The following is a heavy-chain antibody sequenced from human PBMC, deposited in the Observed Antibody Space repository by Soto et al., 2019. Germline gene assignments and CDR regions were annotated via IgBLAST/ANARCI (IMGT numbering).Heavy chain of an antibody. CDR3: AREGSSSWYWFDP. V-gene: IGHV4-61*01. Sequence: SETLSLTCTVSGGSVSSDIYYWSWIRQPPGEGLEWIGFIYYSGSTNYNPPLKSRVTISVDTSKNQFSLKLSSVTAADTAVYYCAREGSSSWYWFDPWGQGTLVTVS. CDR2: IYYSGST. CDR1: GGSVSSDIYY. J-gene: IGHJ5*02. D-gene: IGHD6-13*01.